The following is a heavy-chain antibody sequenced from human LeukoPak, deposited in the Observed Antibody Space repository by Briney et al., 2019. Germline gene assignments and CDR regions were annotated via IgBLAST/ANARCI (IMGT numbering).Heavy chain of an antibody. V-gene: IGHV3-74*01. J-gene: IGHJ3*02. CDR2: IHSGGSES. D-gene: IGHD1-26*01. CDR3: VRGGSGCFDI. Sequence: GGSLRLSCAASGFTFSSFWMHWVRQAPGKGLEWVSHIHSGGSESSYADSVKGRFTISRDNAKNTVDLQMNSLRVEDTAVYYCVRGGSGCFDIWGQGTMVTVSS. CDR1: GFTFSSFW.